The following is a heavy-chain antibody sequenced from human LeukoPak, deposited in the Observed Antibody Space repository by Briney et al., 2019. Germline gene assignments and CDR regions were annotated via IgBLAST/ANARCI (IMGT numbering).Heavy chain of an antibody. J-gene: IGHJ5*02. Sequence: PSQTLSLTCTVSDGSISSGSYYWSWIRQPAGKGLEWIGRMYTSGSTNYNPSLKSRVTISVDTSKNQFSLKLSSVTAADTAVYYCARGIRGVMGNWFDPWGQGTLVTVSS. CDR3: ARGIRGVMGNWFDP. D-gene: IGHD3-10*01. CDR2: MYTSGST. CDR1: DGSISSGSYY. V-gene: IGHV4-61*02.